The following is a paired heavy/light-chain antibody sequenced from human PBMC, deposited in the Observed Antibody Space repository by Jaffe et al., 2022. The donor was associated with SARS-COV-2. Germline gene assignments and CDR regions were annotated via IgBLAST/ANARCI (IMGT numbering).Light chain of an antibody. Sequence: SSELTQDPAVSVALGQTVRITCQGDSLRSYYASWYQQKPGQAPVLVIYGKNNRPSGIPDRFSGSSSGNTASLTITGAQAEDEADFYCSSRDSSGNHWVFGGGTKLTVL. V-gene: IGLV3-19*01. CDR3: SSRDSSGNHWV. CDR2: GKN. J-gene: IGLJ3*02. CDR1: SLRSYY.
Heavy chain of an antibody. D-gene: IGHD3-22*01. CDR1: GFTFSSYS. V-gene: IGHV3-21*01. CDR3: ARDTYYYDSSGYYPYYFDY. CDR2: ISSSSSYI. Sequence: EVQLVESGGGLVKPGGSLRLSCAASGFTFSSYSMNWVRRAPGKGLEWVSSISSSSSYIYYADSVKGRFTISRDNAKNSLYLQMNSLRAEDTAVYYCARDTYYYDSSGYYPYYFDYWGQGTLVTVSS. J-gene: IGHJ4*02.